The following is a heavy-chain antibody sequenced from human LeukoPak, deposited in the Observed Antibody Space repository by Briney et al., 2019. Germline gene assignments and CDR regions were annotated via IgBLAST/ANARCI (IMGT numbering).Heavy chain of an antibody. CDR1: GGTFSSYA. CDR2: IIPIFGTA. J-gene: IGHJ4*02. V-gene: IGHV1-69*01. CDR3: ARVGRGSGWYDVDY. Sequence: SVKVSCKASGGTFSSYAISWVRQAPGQGLEWMGGIIPIFGTANYAQKFQGRVTITADESTSTAYMGLSSLRSEDTAVYYCARVGRGSGWYDVDYWGQGTLVTVSS. D-gene: IGHD6-19*01.